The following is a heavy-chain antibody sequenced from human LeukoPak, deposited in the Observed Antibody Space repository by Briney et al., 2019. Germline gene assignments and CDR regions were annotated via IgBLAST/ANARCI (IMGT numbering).Heavy chain of an antibody. J-gene: IGHJ4*02. V-gene: IGHV3-23*01. CDR1: EFPFSSYP. D-gene: IGHD5-24*01. CDR2: ISGSGGST. CDR3: AKGREMATIEDY. Sequence: GGALGPSWAASEFPFSSYPMSWVRQPPGKGLGGVSAISGSGGSTYYADSVKGRFTISRDNSKNTLYLQMNSLRAEDTAVYYCAKGREMATIEDYWGQGTLVTVSS.